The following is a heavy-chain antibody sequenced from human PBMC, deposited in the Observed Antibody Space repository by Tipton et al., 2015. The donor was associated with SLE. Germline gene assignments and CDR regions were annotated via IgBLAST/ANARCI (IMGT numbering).Heavy chain of an antibody. Sequence: TLSLTCTVSGGPISSYYWSWIRQPPGKGLEWIGYIYYSGSTNYNPSLKSRVTISVDTSKNQFSLKLSSVTAADTAVYYCARPLTTVTTWRSYYYMDVWGQGTMVTVSS. CDR2: IYYSGST. D-gene: IGHD4-17*01. V-gene: IGHV4-59*12. CDR3: ARPLTTVTTWRSYYYMDV. J-gene: IGHJ6*03. CDR1: GGPISSYY.